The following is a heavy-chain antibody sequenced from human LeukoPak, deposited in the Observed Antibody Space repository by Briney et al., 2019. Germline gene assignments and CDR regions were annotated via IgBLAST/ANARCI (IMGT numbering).Heavy chain of an antibody. Sequence: SETLSLTCAVYGGSFGDYYWSWIRQPPGKGLEWFAEINHSGSTSYNPSLKSRVTISVDTSKNQFSLKLSSVTAADTAVYYCARDSVAAMVKGGWFDPWGQGTLVTVSS. D-gene: IGHD5-18*01. CDR3: ARDSVAAMVKGGWFDP. J-gene: IGHJ5*02. CDR2: INHSGST. CDR1: GGSFGDYY. V-gene: IGHV4-34*01.